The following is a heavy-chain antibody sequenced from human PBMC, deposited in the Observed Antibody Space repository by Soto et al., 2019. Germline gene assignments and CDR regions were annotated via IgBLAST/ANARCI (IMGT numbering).Heavy chain of an antibody. Sequence: SETLSLTCAVYGVSFSGNCWSWIRQPPGRGLEWIGEVNHSGSTDYNASLKSRVTISLDTSKSQFSLKLSSVTAADTAVYYGARGLKWYSSNWYVYWGQGTQVTVSS. J-gene: IGHJ4*02. CDR2: VNHSGST. CDR3: ARGLKWYSSNWYVY. CDR1: GVSFSGNC. V-gene: IGHV4-34*01. D-gene: IGHD6-13*01.